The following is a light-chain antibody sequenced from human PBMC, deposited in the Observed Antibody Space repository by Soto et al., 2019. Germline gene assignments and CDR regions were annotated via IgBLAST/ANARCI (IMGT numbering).Light chain of an antibody. CDR1: SSDVGGYNF. Sequence: QSVLTQPASVSGSPGQWITISCTGTSSDVGGYNFVSWYQHHPGKAPKLIIYEVSNRPSGVSNRFSASKSGNTASLTISGLQAEDEADYYCSSYTNSSTLVGFGGGTKLTVL. CDR3: SSYTNSSTLVG. CDR2: EVS. J-gene: IGLJ2*01. V-gene: IGLV2-14*01.